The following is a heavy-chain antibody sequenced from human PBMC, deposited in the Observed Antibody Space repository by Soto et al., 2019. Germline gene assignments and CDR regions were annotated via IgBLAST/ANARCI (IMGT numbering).Heavy chain of an antibody. CDR2: IYYTGIT. V-gene: IGHV4-30-4*01. CDR1: GGSISSGDCY. J-gene: IGHJ6*02. Sequence: QVQLQESGPGLVKPSQTLSLTCSVSGGSISSGDCYWSWIRQPPGKGLEWIGYIYYTGITYYNPSLKSRVTISVDTSKNHFALKLSSVTAADTAMYYCVRDAKRIYGGHSDRVDVWGQGTTVTVSS. CDR3: VRDAKRIYGGHSDRVDV. D-gene: IGHD2-21*02.